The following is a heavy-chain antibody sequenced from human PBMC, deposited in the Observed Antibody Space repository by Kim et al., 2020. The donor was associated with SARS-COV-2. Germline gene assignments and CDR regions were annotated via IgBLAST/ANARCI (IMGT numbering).Heavy chain of an antibody. Sequence: YNPSLKSRVTISIDPSKNQFSLKLSSVTAADTAIYYCARHRDYSTSPHDYWGQGTLVTVSS. V-gene: IGHV4-59*08. CDR3: ARHRDYSTSPHDY. D-gene: IGHD2-2*01. J-gene: IGHJ4*02.